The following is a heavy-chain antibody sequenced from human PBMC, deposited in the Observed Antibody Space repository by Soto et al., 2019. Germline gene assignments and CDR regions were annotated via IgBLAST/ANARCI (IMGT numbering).Heavy chain of an antibody. CDR3: ARDSHDYDSSYWYFDF. J-gene: IGHJ2*01. Sequence: QVQLVQSGAEVKKPGASVKVSCKTSGYTFSTYGISWVRQAPGQGLEWMGWISSYNDKTKYSQKIEGRATMTTDTFTSTAYLELRSLRADDTAVYYCARDSHDYDSSYWYFDFWGRGTLVTVSS. CDR2: ISSYNDKT. CDR1: GYTFSTYG. V-gene: IGHV1-18*01. D-gene: IGHD3-22*01.